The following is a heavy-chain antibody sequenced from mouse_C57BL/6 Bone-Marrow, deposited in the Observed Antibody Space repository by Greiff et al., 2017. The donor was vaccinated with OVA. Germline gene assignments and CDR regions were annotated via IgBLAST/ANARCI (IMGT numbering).Heavy chain of an antibody. V-gene: IGHV1-50*01. D-gene: IGHD1-1*01. CDR1: GYTFTSYW. CDR3: ARDGSLFAY. CDR2: IDPSDSYT. J-gene: IGHJ3*01. Sequence: QVQLQQPGAELVKPGASVKLSCKASGYTFTSYWMQWVKQRPGQGLEWIGEIDPSDSYTNYNQKFKGKATLTVDTSSSTAYMQLSSLTSEDSAVYYCARDGSLFAYWGQGTLVTVSA.